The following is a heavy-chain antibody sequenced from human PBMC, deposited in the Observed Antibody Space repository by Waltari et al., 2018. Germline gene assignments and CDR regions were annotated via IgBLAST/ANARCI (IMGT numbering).Heavy chain of an antibody. J-gene: IGHJ6*02. Sequence: EVQLLESGGGLVQPGGSLRLSCAASGFTFSSYAMSWVRQAPGKGLEWVSAISGSSSSYIYYADSVKGRFTISRDNAKNSLYLQMNSLRAEDTAVYYCGACITMVQGVPNGMDVWGQGTTVTVSS. CDR3: GACITMVQGVPNGMDV. V-gene: IGHV3-21*01. CDR2: ISGSSSSYI. CDR1: GFTFSSYA. D-gene: IGHD3-10*01.